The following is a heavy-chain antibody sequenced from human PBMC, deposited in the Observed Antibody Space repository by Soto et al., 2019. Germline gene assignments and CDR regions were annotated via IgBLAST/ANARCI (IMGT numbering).Heavy chain of an antibody. J-gene: IGHJ4*02. CDR1: GGSFSGYY. CDR3: GRGRTGGY. Sequence: SETLSLTCAVYGGSFSGYYWSWIRQPPGKGLEWIGEINHSGSTNYNPSLKSRVTISVDTSKNQFSLKLSSVTAADTAVYYCGRGRTGGYWGQGTLVTVSS. CDR2: INHSGST. V-gene: IGHV4-34*01.